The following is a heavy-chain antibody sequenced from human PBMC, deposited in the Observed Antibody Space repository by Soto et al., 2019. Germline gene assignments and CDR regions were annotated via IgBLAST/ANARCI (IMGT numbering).Heavy chain of an antibody. CDR3: AKPPPTHTKFYYYDSSGYSEYYFDY. J-gene: IGHJ4*02. Sequence: GESLKISCAASGFTFSSYGMHWVRQAPGKGLEWVAVISYDGSNKYYADSVKGRFTISRDNSKNTLYLQMNSLRAEDTAGYYCAKPPPTHTKFYYYDSSGYSEYYFDYWGQGTLVTVSS. V-gene: IGHV3-30*18. D-gene: IGHD3-22*01. CDR1: GFTFSSYG. CDR2: ISYDGSNK.